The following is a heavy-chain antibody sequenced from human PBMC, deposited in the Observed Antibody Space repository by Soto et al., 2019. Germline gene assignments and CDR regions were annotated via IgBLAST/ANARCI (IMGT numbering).Heavy chain of an antibody. V-gene: IGHV4-34*01. CDR1: GGSISSYY. Sequence: SETLSLTCTVSGGSISSYYWSWIRQPPGKGLEWIGEINHSGSTNYNPSLKSRVTISVDTSKNQFSLKLSSVTAADTAVYYCARGPRIYCSSASCYGRYFQHWGQGTLVTVSS. D-gene: IGHD2-2*01. CDR2: INHSGST. CDR3: ARGPRIYCSSASCYGRYFQH. J-gene: IGHJ1*01.